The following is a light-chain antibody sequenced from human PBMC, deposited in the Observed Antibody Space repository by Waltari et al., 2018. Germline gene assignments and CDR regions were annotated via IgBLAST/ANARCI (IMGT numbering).Light chain of an antibody. CDR1: QSVNRW. Sequence: DIQMTQSPSTLSASVGDRVTITCRASQSVNRWLALYQQKPGKAPKLLISKASALQNGVAPRFSGGGSGTEFTLTISNLQPDDSSTYYCQQYEAFPVTFGHGTKVEIK. J-gene: IGKJ1*01. V-gene: IGKV1-5*03. CDR2: KAS. CDR3: QQYEAFPVT.